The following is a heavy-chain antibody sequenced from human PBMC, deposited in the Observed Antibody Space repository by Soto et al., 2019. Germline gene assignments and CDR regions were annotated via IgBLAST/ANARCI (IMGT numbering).Heavy chain of an antibody. Sequence: QVQLVQSGAEVKKPGSSVKVSCKASGGTFSSYAISWVRQAPGQGLEWMGGIIPIFGTANYAQKFQGRVTIXXDXSXXTAYMELSSLRSEDTAVYYCARSGLGELPDDAFDIWGQGTMVTVSS. CDR1: GGTFSSYA. CDR2: IIPIFGTA. D-gene: IGHD1-26*01. V-gene: IGHV1-69*12. CDR3: ARSGLGELPDDAFDI. J-gene: IGHJ3*02.